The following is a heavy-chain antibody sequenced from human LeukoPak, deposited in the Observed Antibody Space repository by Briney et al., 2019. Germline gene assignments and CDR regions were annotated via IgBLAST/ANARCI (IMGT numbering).Heavy chain of an antibody. CDR1: GFTFSSYT. D-gene: IGHD3-10*01. J-gene: IGHJ6*02. CDR2: ISGSSDTI. V-gene: IGHV3-48*01. Sequence: PGGSLRLSCAASGFTFSSYTMNWVRQALGRGLEWVSYISGSSDTIYYAGAVKGRFTISRDNSKNTLYLQMNRLRTEDTAVYYCAKTDDASYYYGMDVWGQGTTVIVSS. CDR3: AKTDDASYYYGMDV.